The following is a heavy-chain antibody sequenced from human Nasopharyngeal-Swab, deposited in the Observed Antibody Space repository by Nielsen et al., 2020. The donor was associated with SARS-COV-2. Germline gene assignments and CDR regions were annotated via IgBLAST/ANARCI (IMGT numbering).Heavy chain of an antibody. J-gene: IGHJ6*03. CDR3: ASVFWGYCSSTSCSNYYYYYYMDV. D-gene: IGHD2-2*01. V-gene: IGHV4-31*02. Sequence: WIRQPPGKGLEWIGYIYYSGSTYYNPSLKSRVTISVDTSKNQFSLKLSSVTAADTAVYYCASVFWGYCSSTSCSNYYYYYYMDVWGKGTTVTVSS. CDR2: IYYSGST.